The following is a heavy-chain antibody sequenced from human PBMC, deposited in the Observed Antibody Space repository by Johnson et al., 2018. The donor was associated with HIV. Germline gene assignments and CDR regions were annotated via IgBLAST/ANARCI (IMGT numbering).Heavy chain of an antibody. CDR1: GFTFNSYG. Sequence: QVQLVESGGGVVQPGRSLRLSCAASGFTFNSYGMHWVRQAPGKGLEWVAFISYDGSNDYYADSVKGRFTISRDNSKNTLYLKMNSLKTEDTAVYYCTTAVLGIVGPPVWGQGTMVTVSS. J-gene: IGHJ3*01. D-gene: IGHD3-22*01. CDR3: TTAVLGIVGPPV. V-gene: IGHV3-30*03. CDR2: ISYDGSND.